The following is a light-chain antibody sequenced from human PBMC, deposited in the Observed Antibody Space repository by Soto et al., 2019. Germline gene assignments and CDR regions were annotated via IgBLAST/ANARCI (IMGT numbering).Light chain of an antibody. CDR3: QQRGNRPPWT. CDR1: QSVGSD. V-gene: IGKV3-11*01. CDR2: GAS. Sequence: EVVMTQSPATLSVSPGERATLSCRASQSVGSDLAWYQQKPGQAPRLLIYGASNRATGIPARFSGSGSGTDFTLTISSLEPEDVAVYYCQQRGNRPPWTFGQGTKVDIK. J-gene: IGKJ1*01.